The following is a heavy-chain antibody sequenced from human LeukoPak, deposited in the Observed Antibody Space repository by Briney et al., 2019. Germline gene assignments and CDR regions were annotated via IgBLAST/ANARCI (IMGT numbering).Heavy chain of an antibody. CDR3: ARQGVRGVIAFDI. Sequence: GSLRLSCAASGFTFSSYAMHWVRQAPGKGLEWVAVISYDGSNKYYADSVKGRFTISRDNSKNTLYLQMNSLRAEDTAVYYCARQGVRGVIAFDIWGQGTMVTVSS. CDR2: ISYDGSNK. J-gene: IGHJ3*02. CDR1: GFTFSSYA. D-gene: IGHD3-10*01. V-gene: IGHV3-30-3*01.